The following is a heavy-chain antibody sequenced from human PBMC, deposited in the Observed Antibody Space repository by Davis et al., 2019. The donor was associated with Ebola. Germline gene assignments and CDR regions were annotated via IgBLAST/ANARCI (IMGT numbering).Heavy chain of an antibody. CDR3: ARNVYYYGSGSYSEGFDY. D-gene: IGHD3-10*01. V-gene: IGHV3-7*01. CDR2: IKQDGSVT. Sequence: GESLKISCAVSGFTFSSYWMSWVRQAPGKGLEWVANIKQDGSVTYYVDSVRGRFTISRDNAKNSLDLQMSSLRAEDTAVYYCARNVYYYGSGSYSEGFDYWGQGTLVTVSS. CDR1: GFTFSSYW. J-gene: IGHJ4*02.